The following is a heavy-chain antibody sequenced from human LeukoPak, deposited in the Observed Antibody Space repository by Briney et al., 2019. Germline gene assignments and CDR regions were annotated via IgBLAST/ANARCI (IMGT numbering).Heavy chain of an antibody. Sequence: GASVKVSCKASGGTFSSYAISWVRQAPGQGLEWKGGIIPIFGTANYAQKFQGRVTITADESTSTAYMELSSLRSEDTAVYYCARDRGYYDFWSGYYPRKCDPWGQGTLVTVSS. CDR1: GGTFSSYA. D-gene: IGHD3-3*01. CDR2: IIPIFGTA. CDR3: ARDRGYYDFWSGYYPRKCDP. V-gene: IGHV1-69*13. J-gene: IGHJ5*02.